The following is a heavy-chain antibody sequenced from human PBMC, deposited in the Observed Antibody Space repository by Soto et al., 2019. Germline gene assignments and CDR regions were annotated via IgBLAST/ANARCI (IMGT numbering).Heavy chain of an antibody. CDR3: ARDYGGRASPIDY. CDR1: GFTFSSCA. V-gene: IGHV3-30-3*01. Sequence: QVQLVESGGDVVQPGRSLRLSCEASGFTFSSCAMHWVRQAPGKGLEWVAVISYDGSNKYYADSVKGRFTISRDNSKNTLYLQMNSLRSEDTAVYYCARDYGGRASPIDYWGLGTLVTVSS. D-gene: IGHD2-15*01. J-gene: IGHJ4*02. CDR2: ISYDGSNK.